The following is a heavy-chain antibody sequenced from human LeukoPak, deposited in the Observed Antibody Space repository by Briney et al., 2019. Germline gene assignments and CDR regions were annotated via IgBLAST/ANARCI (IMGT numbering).Heavy chain of an antibody. V-gene: IGHV3-74*01. CDR3: ARDLVVATGPDY. J-gene: IGHJ4*02. CDR2: IDNYGSRT. CDR1: GFTLSSYW. Sequence: PGGSLRLSCAASGFTLSSYWMHWVRQVPGKGLVWVSRIDNYGSRTNYADSVKGRFTISRDNAKNTLYLQMNSLRAEDTAVYYCARDLVVATGPDYWGQGTLVTVSS. D-gene: IGHD5-12*01.